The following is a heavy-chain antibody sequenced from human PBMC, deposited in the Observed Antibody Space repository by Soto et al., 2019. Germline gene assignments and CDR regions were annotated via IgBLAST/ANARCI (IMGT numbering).Heavy chain of an antibody. CDR3: ARGSDTVTTDWFDP. Sequence: VELGQTGAEVKKAGASVKVSCKASGYNFVSYVISWVRKAPGQGLERMGWVSAYNGNTNYAQHLQGRLTMPTDTSTSTAYMELRSLRSDDTAVYYCARGSDTVTTDWFDPWGQGTLVTVSS. V-gene: IGHV1-18*01. CDR2: VSAYNGNT. D-gene: IGHD4-4*01. J-gene: IGHJ5*02. CDR1: GYNFVSYV.